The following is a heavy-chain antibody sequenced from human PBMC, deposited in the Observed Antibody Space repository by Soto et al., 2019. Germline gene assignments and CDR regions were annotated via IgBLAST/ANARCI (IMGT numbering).Heavy chain of an antibody. CDR1: GYTFTSYG. Sequence: GASVKVSCKASGYTFTSYGISWVRQAPGQGLEWMGWISAYNGNTNYAQKLQGRVTMTTDTSTSTAYMELRSLRSDDTAVYYCARDCSGGSCHSPYYYYYGMDVWGQGTTVTGS. CDR2: ISAYNGNT. D-gene: IGHD2-15*01. J-gene: IGHJ6*02. CDR3: ARDCSGGSCHSPYYYYYGMDV. V-gene: IGHV1-18*01.